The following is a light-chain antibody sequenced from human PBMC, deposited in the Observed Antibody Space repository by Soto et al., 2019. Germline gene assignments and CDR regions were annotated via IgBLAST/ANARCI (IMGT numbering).Light chain of an antibody. CDR1: QSLVYSDGNTY. CDR3: LQGTPWPRT. Sequence: DVVMTQSPLSLPVTLGQPASISCRSSQSLVYSDGNTYLNWFQQRPGQSPRRLIYKVSSRESGVPARFSGSGSGTDFTLTISRVEAEDVGVYYCLQGTPWPRTFGQGTKVEIK. CDR2: KVS. V-gene: IGKV2-30*01. J-gene: IGKJ1*01.